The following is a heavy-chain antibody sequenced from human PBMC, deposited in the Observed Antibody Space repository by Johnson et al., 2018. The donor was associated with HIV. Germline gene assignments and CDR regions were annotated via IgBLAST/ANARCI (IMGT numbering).Heavy chain of an antibody. CDR2: ISYDGSNK. D-gene: IGHD1-1*01. V-gene: IGHV3-30*04. CDR1: GFTFSSYA. CDR3: ARDAAKLEEDDAFDI. J-gene: IGHJ3*02. Sequence: QMMLVESGGGVVQPGRSLRLSCAASGFTFSSYAMHWVRQAPGKGLAWVAVISYDGSNKYDADSVKGRFTISRDNSKNTLYLQMNSLRVEDTAVYYCARDAAKLEEDDAFDIWGQGTMVTVSS.